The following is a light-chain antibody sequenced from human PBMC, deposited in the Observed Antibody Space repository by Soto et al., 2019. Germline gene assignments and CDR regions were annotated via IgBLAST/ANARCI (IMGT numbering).Light chain of an antibody. J-gene: IGLJ2*01. CDR3: QSYDSSLGTLV. Sequence: QSALTQPPSVTGAPGQRVTISCTGSNSNIGAGYDVHWYRQFPGTAPKLLIFANNNRPSGVPDRFSGSKSATSASLAITGLQAEDEATYYCQSYDSSLGTLVFGGGTKVTVL. CDR1: NSNIGAGYD. CDR2: ANN. V-gene: IGLV1-40*01.